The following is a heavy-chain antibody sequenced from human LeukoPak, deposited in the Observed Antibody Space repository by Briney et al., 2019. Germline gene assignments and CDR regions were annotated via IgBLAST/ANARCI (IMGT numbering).Heavy chain of an antibody. CDR2: ICSSGSTI. Sequence: QPGRSLRLSCAPAGFTFSSYEMNWVRQAPGKGLEWVSYICSSGSTIYYADFVKGRFTISRDNAKNSLYLQMNSLRAEDTAVYYCARESRTAVASDYWGQGTLVTVSS. V-gene: IGHV3-48*03. CDR3: ARESRTAVASDY. D-gene: IGHD6-19*01. J-gene: IGHJ4*02. CDR1: GFTFSSYE.